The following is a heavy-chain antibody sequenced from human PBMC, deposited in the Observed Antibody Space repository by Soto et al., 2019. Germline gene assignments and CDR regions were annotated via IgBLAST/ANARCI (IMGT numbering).Heavy chain of an antibody. Sequence: SETLSLTCAVYGGSFSGYYWSWIRQPPGKGLEWIGEINHSGSTNYNPSLKSRVTISVDTSKNQFSLKLSSVTAADTAVYYCARVGGYSYRNSYWFDPWGQGTLVNVSS. CDR1: GGSFSGYY. V-gene: IGHV4-34*01. D-gene: IGHD5-18*01. CDR2: INHSGST. J-gene: IGHJ5*02. CDR3: ARVGGYSYRNSYWFDP.